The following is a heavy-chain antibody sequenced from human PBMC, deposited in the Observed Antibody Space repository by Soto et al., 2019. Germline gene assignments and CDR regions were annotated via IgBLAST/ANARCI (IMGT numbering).Heavy chain of an antibody. V-gene: IGHV3-53*04. CDR1: GFTVSSNY. CDR2: IYSGGST. D-gene: IGHD1-20*01. J-gene: IGHJ6*03. CDR3: AGDLFKWDDLNPDYYYYYYMDV. Sequence: GGSLRLSCAASGFTVSSNYMSWVRQAPGKGLEWVSVIYSGGSTYYADSVKGRFTISRHNSKNTVLLQMNRLRAEDTAVYYCAGDLFKWDDLNPDYYYYYYMDVWGKGTTVTVSS.